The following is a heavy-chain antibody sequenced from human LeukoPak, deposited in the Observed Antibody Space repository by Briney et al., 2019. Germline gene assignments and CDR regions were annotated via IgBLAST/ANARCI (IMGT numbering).Heavy chain of an antibody. CDR2: ISGSGDSA. J-gene: IGHJ2*01. CDR3: ARDFWDDFEYFDL. V-gene: IGHV3-23*01. Sequence: GGSLRLSCAASGFTFTSHAVSWVRQAPGKGLKWTSAISGSGDSAYYADSVKGRFTISRDNSRNTVYLQMNSLRAEDTAVYYCARDFWDDFEYFDLWGRGTLVTVSS. CDR1: GFTFTSHA. D-gene: IGHD3-3*01.